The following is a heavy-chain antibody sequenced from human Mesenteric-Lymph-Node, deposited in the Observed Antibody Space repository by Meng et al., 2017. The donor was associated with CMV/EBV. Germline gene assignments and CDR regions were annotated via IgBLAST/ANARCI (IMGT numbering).Heavy chain of an antibody. CDR2: IRSSSSYI. CDR1: GFTFSSYS. J-gene: IGHJ6*02. CDR3: TKDIFPNDYSNYYGMDV. D-gene: IGHD4-11*01. Sequence: GESLKISCAASGFTFSSYSMNWVRQAPGKGLEWVSSIRSSSSYIYYADSVKGRFTISRDSAKNSLYLQMNSLRPEDTALYYCTKDIFPNDYSNYYGMDVWGQGTTVTVSS. V-gene: IGHV3-21*04.